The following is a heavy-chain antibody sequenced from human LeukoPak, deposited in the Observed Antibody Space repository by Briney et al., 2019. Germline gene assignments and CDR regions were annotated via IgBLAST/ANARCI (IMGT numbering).Heavy chain of an antibody. J-gene: IGHJ5*02. D-gene: IGHD3-3*01. CDR2: INHSGST. CDR3: ARTCTIFGVVITRKGNWFDP. V-gene: IGHV4-34*01. Sequence: PSETLSLTCAVYGGSFSGYYWSWIRQPPGKGLEWIGEINHSGSTNYNPSLKSRVTISVDTSKNQFSLKLSSVTAADTAVYYCARTCTIFGVVITRKGNWFDPWGQGTLVTVSS. CDR1: GGSFSGYY.